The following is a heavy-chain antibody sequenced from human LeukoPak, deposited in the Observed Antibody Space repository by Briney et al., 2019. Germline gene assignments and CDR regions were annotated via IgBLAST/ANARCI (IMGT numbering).Heavy chain of an antibody. Sequence: GGSLRLSCAASGFTFSSYSMNWVRQAPGKGLEWVSSISSSSSYIYYADSVKGRFTISRDNAKNSLYLQMNSLRAEDTAVYYCARWRSSPQYYFDYWGQGTLVTVPS. J-gene: IGHJ4*02. D-gene: IGHD6-13*01. V-gene: IGHV3-21*01. CDR3: ARWRSSPQYYFDY. CDR2: ISSSSSYI. CDR1: GFTFSSYS.